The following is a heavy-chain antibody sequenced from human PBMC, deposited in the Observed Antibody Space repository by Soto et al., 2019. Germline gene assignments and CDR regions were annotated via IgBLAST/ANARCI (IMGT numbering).Heavy chain of an antibody. CDR3: AAPRATPGFALSNWFGP. J-gene: IGHJ5*02. D-gene: IGHD2-15*01. V-gene: IGHV4-31*01. CDR1: GASVTTGGYF. CDR2: IHSRGST. Sequence: QVHLQESGPGQVRPSQTLSLTCTVSGASVTTGGYFWTWLRQHPGKGPEWIGYIHSRGSTSYNPSLQIQLSMALDSSKNHVTLSLTSVTAADSAVYYCAAPRATPGFALSNWFGPWGQGSLVTVSS.